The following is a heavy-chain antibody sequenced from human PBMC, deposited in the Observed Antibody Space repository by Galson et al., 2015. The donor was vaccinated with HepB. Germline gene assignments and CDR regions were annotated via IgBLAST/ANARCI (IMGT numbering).Heavy chain of an antibody. V-gene: IGHV5-51*01. CDR2: IYPDDSDT. D-gene: IGHD6-6*01. CDR3: ARRSSSAAGGRGLDV. Sequence: QSGAEVKKPGDSLKIAWEGSGYSFTSYWIAWGRQMPGKGLEWMGIIYPDDSDTRYRPSFQGQVTISADKSISTAYMQWSSLKASDTAMYYCARRSSSAAGGRGLDVWGQGTTVTVSS. CDR1: GYSFTSYW. J-gene: IGHJ6*02.